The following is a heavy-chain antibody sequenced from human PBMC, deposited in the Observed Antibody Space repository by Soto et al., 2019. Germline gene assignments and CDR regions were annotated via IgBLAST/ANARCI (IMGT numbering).Heavy chain of an antibody. Sequence: GGSLRLSCAASGFTFNHAWMSWVRQAPGKGLEWVGLIKSRTDGGTTDYLTPVKGRFTISRDDSKNTVYLQMDSLKTEDTAVYYCTTDRLHDDPGAFDIWGQGTMVT. V-gene: IGHV3-15*01. CDR3: TTDRLHDDPGAFDI. J-gene: IGHJ3*02. D-gene: IGHD4-4*01. CDR1: GFTFNHAW. CDR2: IKSRTDGGTT.